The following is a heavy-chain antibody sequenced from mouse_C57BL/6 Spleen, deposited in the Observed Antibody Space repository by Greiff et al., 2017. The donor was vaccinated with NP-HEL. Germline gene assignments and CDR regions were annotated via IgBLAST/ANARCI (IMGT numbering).Heavy chain of an antibody. CDR3: ARVDYDVRFAY. Sequence: EVKLQESGPGLVKPSQSLSLTCSVTGYSITSGYYWNWIRQFPGNKLEWMGYISYDGSNNYNPSLKNRISITRDTSKNQFFLKLNSVTTEDTATYYCARVDYDVRFAYWGQGTLVTVSA. CDR1: GYSITSGYY. V-gene: IGHV3-6*01. J-gene: IGHJ3*01. D-gene: IGHD2-4*01. CDR2: ISYDGSN.